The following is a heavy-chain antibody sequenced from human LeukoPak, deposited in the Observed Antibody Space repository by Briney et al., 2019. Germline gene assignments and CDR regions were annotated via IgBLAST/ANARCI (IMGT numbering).Heavy chain of an antibody. CDR3: ARVYYDFWSGYYLNWFDP. D-gene: IGHD3-3*01. V-gene: IGHV4-59*08. CDR1: GGSISSYY. J-gene: IGHJ5*02. CDR2: IYYSGST. Sequence: PSETLSLTCTVSGGSISSYYWSWIRQPPGKGLEWLGYIYYSGSTNYNPSLKSRVTISVDTSKNQFSLKLSSVTAADTAVHYCARVYYDFWSGYYLNWFDPWGQGTLVTVSS.